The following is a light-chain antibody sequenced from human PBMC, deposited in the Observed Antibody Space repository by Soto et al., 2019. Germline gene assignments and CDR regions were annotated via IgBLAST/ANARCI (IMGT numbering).Light chain of an antibody. CDR3: QQTYSIPLT. J-gene: IGKJ4*01. CDR1: QSVRSW. Sequence: DIQMTQSPSTLSASVGDRVTITCRASQSVRSWLAWYQQKPGTAPKLLIFDASRLESGVPSRFSGSGSGTDFTLAISALQPDDFATYLCQQTYSIPLTFGGGTKVDIK. V-gene: IGKV1-5*01. CDR2: DAS.